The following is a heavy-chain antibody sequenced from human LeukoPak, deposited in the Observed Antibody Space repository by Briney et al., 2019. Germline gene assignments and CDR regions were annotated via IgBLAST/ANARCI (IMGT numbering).Heavy chain of an antibody. Sequence: GGSLRLSCAASGFTFSSYGMSWVRQAPGKGLEWVSAISGSGGSTYYADSVKGRFTISRDNSKNTLYLQMNSLRAEDTAVYYCARGYYDFWSGYSIDDYWGQGTLVTVSS. V-gene: IGHV3-23*01. CDR2: ISGSGGST. CDR1: GFTFSSYG. J-gene: IGHJ4*02. CDR3: ARGYYDFWSGYSIDDY. D-gene: IGHD3-3*01.